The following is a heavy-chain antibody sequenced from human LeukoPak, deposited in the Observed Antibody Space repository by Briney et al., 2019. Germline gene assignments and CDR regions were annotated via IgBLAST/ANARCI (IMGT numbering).Heavy chain of an antibody. CDR2: ISSSSSYI. Sequence: PGGSLRLSCAASGFTFSSYSMNWVRQAPGKGLEWVSSISSSSSYIYYADSVKGRFTISRDNAKNSLYLQMNSLRAEDTAVYYCARDLNYYGSGSYEWDYWGQGTLVTVSS. CDR3: ARDLNYYGSGSYEWDY. D-gene: IGHD3-10*01. V-gene: IGHV3-21*01. J-gene: IGHJ4*02. CDR1: GFTFSSYS.